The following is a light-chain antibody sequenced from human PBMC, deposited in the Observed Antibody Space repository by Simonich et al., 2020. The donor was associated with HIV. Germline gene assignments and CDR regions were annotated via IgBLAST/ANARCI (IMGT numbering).Light chain of an antibody. CDR2: DAS. J-gene: IGKJ2*01. CDR1: KSISAN. Sequence: EIVMTQSPATLSVSPGERATLSCRASKSISANLAWYQQKPGQAPRLLMYDASTRATGIPARLTGRGSGTEFTLTISRREPEDFALYYCQQYGRSPYTFGQGTKLEIK. V-gene: IGKV3-15*01. CDR3: QQYGRSPYT.